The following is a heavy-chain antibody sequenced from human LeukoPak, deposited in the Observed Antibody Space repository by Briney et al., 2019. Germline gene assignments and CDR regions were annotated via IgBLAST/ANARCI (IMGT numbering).Heavy chain of an antibody. V-gene: IGHV5-51*01. CDR1: GYSFTSYW. J-gene: IGHJ4*02. CDR3: ARPSPSISTAPDY. Sequence: GESLKISCKGSGYSFTSYWIGWVRQMRGKGLELMWIIYPGDSDTRYSPSFQGQVTISADKSISTAYLQWSSLKASDTAMYYCARPSPSISTAPDYWGQGTLVTVSS. CDR2: IYPGDSDT. D-gene: IGHD5-18*01.